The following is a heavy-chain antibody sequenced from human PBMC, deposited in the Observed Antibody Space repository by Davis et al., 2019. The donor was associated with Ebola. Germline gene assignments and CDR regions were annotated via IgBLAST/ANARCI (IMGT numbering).Heavy chain of an antibody. CDR2: IFPGDSDT. D-gene: IGHD5-24*01. CDR1: GNSFSTYW. V-gene: IGHV5-51*01. J-gene: IGHJ4*02. CDR3: ARGTDGYNPGGYFDS. Sequence: PGGSLRLSCKDSGNSFSTYWIGWVRQMPGKGLECMGIIFPGDSDTRYSPSFQGQVTISADKSITTAYLQWSSLKASDTAMYYCARGTDGYNPGGYFDSWGQGTLVTVSS.